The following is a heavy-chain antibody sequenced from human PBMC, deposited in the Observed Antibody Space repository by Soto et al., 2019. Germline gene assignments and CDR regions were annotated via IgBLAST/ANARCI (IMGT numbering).Heavy chain of an antibody. D-gene: IGHD2-2*01. CDR1: GGSISRGGYY. J-gene: IGHJ6*01. V-gene: IGHV4-31*03. Sequence: SETLSRTCTVAGGSISRGGYYWSWIRQHPGKGLEWIGYIYYSGSTYYNPSLKSRVTISVDTSKNQFSLKLSPVTAADTAVYYCARDHVEGVTAAILLQYYYSCYVMDVTEPGTTNTVS. CDR3: ARDHVEGVTAAILLQYYYSCYVMDV. CDR2: IYYSGST.